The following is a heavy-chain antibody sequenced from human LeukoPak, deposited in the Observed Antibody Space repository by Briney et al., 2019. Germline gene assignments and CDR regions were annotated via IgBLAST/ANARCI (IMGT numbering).Heavy chain of an antibody. Sequence: PGGSLRLSCAASGFTFSSYAMHWVRQAPGKGLEWVAVISYDGSNKYYADSVKGRFTISRDNSKNTLYLQMNSLRAEDTAVYYCAKSTTSIAARQGVDYWGQGTLVTVSS. J-gene: IGHJ4*02. V-gene: IGHV3-30-3*01. D-gene: IGHD6-6*01. CDR1: GFTFSSYA. CDR2: ISYDGSNK. CDR3: AKSTTSIAARQGVDY.